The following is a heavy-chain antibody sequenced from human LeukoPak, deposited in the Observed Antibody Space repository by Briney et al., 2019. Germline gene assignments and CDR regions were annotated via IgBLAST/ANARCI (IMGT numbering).Heavy chain of an antibody. Sequence: PGGSLRLSCAAAGFSFSSYAMSWVRQAAGKGLEWVSGITGSGSSTYYPDSVKGRFTISRDNSKNTLYLQMNSLRAEDTAVFYCAKDRTSYYDNSGYYGFDYWGQGTLVTVSS. J-gene: IGHJ4*02. D-gene: IGHD3-22*01. V-gene: IGHV3-23*01. CDR3: AKDRTSYYDNSGYYGFDY. CDR1: GFSFSSYA. CDR2: ITGSGSST.